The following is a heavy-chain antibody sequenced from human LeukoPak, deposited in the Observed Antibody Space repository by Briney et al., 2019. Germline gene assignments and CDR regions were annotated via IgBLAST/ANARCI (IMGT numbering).Heavy chain of an antibody. V-gene: IGHV3-21*01. D-gene: IGHD5-24*01. J-gene: IGHJ3*02. CDR3: ARGRDGYNLVDAFDI. Sequence: GGSLRLSCAASGFIFSTYSMNWVRQAPGKGLEWVSSISSTSSYIYYADSVKGRFTISRDNAKNSLYLQMNSLRAEDTAVYYCARGRDGYNLVDAFDIWGQGIMVTVSS. CDR2: ISSTSSYI. CDR1: GFIFSTYS.